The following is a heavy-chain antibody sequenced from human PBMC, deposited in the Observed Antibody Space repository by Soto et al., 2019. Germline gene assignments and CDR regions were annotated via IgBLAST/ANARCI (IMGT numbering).Heavy chain of an antibody. CDR1: GFTFSSYS. CDR3: ARXDCSPSNCYNLYYGRDV. J-gene: IGHJ6*02. D-gene: IGHD2-2*02. V-gene: IGHV3-7*01. CDR2: MKQDGGEK. Sequence: PGGSLRLSCAASGFTFSSYSMNWVRQAPGKGLEWVADMKQDGGEKYYVDSVKGRFTISRDNAKTSLYLQMNSLRVEDTAVYYCARXDCSPSNCYNLYYGRDVWGQGTRVTVSS.